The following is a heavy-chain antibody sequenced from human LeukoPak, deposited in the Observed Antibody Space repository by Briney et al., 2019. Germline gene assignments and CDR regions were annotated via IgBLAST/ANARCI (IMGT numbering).Heavy chain of an antibody. CDR1: GYTFTSYY. V-gene: IGHV1-2*04. J-gene: IGHJ4*02. Sequence: GASVKVSCKASGYTFTSYYMHWVRQAPGQGLEWMGWINPNSGGTNYAQKFQGWVTMTRDTSISTACMELSRLRSDDTAVYYCAREAYGDYVMDYWGQGTLVTVSS. D-gene: IGHD4-17*01. CDR2: INPNSGGT. CDR3: AREAYGDYVMDY.